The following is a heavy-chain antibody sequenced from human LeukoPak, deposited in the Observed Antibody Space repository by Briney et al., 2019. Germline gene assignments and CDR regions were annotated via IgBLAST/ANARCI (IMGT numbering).Heavy chain of an antibody. CDR3: ARALLWENYYYYYYMDV. J-gene: IGHJ6*03. V-gene: IGHV3-23*01. Sequence: GGSLRLSCAASGFTFRNYAMTWVRQAPGKGLEWVSGIRNNGDSTDYSDSVKGRFTISRDNSKNTWYLQMSSLRAEDTAVYYCARALLWENYYYYYYMDVWGKGTTVTVSS. CDR1: GFTFRNYA. CDR2: IRNNGDST. D-gene: IGHD2-2*01.